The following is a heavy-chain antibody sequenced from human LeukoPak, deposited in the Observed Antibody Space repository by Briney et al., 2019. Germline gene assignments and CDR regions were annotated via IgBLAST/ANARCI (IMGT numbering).Heavy chain of an antibody. CDR1: GFTFSTYS. CDR2: ISSSSSYI. D-gene: IGHD6-25*01. CDR3: ARDRGRYYMDV. J-gene: IGHJ6*03. Sequence: GGSLRLSCAASGFTFSTYSMNWVRQAPGKGLEWVSSISSSSSYIYYADSVKGRFTISRDNAKNSLYLQMNSLRAEDTALYYCARDRGRYYMDVWGKGTTVTISS. V-gene: IGHV3-21*04.